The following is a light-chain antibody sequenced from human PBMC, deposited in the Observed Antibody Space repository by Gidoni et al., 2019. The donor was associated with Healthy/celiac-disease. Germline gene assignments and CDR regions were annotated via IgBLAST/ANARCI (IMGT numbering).Light chain of an antibody. CDR1: QSVSSY. CDR3: QQRSNWLIT. J-gene: IGKJ5*01. CDR2: DAS. V-gene: IGKV3-11*01. Sequence: ELVLPQSPATLSLSPGERATLSCRASQSVSSYLAWYQQKPGQAPRLLIYDASNRATGIPARFSGSGSGTDFTLTISSLEPEECAVYYCQQRSNWLITFXXXTRLEIK.